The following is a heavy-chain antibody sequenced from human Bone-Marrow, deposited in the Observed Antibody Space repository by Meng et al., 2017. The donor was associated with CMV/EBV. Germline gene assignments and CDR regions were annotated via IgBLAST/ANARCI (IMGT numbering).Heavy chain of an antibody. D-gene: IGHD2-8*02. CDR2: VNPTGIRT. Sequence: ASVKVSCKASGYTFTGYDMHWVRQAPGQGLEWMGIVNPTGIRTTYSKNFKGRVTITSDTSKSTVYMELRSLRSDATDGNYCARDVTFGTGYCFDYWGQGTLVTVSS. V-gene: IGHV1-46*01. CDR1: GYTFTGYD. J-gene: IGHJ4*02. CDR3: ARDVTFGTGYCFDY.